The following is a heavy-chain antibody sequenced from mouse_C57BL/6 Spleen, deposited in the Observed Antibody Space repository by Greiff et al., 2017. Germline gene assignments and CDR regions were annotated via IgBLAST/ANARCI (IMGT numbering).Heavy chain of an antibody. CDR2: IYWDADK. J-gene: IGHJ2*01. D-gene: IGHD2-3*01. CDR1: GFSLSTSGMG. CDR3: ARSHDGYYGGVDIDY. Sequence: QVTLKESGPGLLQSSQTLSLTCSFSGFSLSTSGMGVSWIRQPSGKGLEWLAHIYWDADKRYNPSLKSRLTNSKDTSRNQVFLKITSVDTSDTATYDCARSHDGYYGGVDIDYWGQGTTLTVSS. V-gene: IGHV8-12*01.